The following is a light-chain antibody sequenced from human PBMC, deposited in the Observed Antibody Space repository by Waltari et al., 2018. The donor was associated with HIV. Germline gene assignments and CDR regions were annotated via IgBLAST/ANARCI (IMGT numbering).Light chain of an antibody. CDR3: CSYAGSNTYV. Sequence: QSALTQPASVSGSPGQSITISCTGTSSDVGSYNLVSWYQQYPGKAPKVMIYEGSKRPSGVSNRFSGSKSGNTASLTISGLQAEDEADYYCCSYAGSNTYVFGTGTKVTVL. CDR2: EGS. V-gene: IGLV2-23*01. J-gene: IGLJ1*01. CDR1: SSDVGSYNL.